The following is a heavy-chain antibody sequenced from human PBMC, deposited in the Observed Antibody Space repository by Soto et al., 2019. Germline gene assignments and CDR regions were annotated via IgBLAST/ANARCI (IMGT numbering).Heavy chain of an antibody. D-gene: IGHD3-10*01. J-gene: IGHJ4*02. CDR3: ARARGYGSQSDRWHYLDS. CDR1: SGSITNYY. V-gene: IGHV4-59*01. Sequence: QVQLQESGPGLVKPSETLSLTCTVSSGSITNYYWNWIRQPPGKGLEWIGYIYYTGSTNYNPSLESRVTISVDTSKNQFSLKLNSVTAADTAVYYCARARGYGSQSDRWHYLDSWGQGILVTVSS. CDR2: IYYTGST.